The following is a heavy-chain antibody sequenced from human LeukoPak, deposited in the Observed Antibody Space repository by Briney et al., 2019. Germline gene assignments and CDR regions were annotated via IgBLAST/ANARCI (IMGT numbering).Heavy chain of an antibody. V-gene: IGHV1-24*01. CDR2: FDPEDGET. CDR1: GYTLTELS. D-gene: IGHD3-10*01. Sequence: ASVKVSCKVSGYTLTELSMHWVRQAPGKGLEWMGGFDPEDGETIYAQKFQGRVTMTEDTSTDTAYMELSSLRSEDTAVYYCAMSLEPYYYGSGSYTNWGQGTLVTVSS. J-gene: IGHJ4*02. CDR3: AMSLEPYYYGSGSYTN.